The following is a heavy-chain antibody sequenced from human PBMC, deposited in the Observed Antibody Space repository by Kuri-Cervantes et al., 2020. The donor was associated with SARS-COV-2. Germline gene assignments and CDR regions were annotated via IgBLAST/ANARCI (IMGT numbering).Heavy chain of an antibody. CDR3: ARDTIFGVVIRESSAFDI. D-gene: IGHD3-3*01. CDR2: ISSSSSTI. Sequence: GESLKISCAASGFTFSSYSMNWVRQAPGKGLEWVSYISSSSSTIYYADSVKGRFTISRDNAKNSLYLQMNSLRDEDTAVYYCARDTIFGVVIRESSAFDIWGQGKMVT. CDR1: GFTFSSYS. J-gene: IGHJ3*02. V-gene: IGHV3-48*02.